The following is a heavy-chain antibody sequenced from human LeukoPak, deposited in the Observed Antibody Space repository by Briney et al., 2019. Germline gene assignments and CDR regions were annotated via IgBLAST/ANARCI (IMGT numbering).Heavy chain of an antibody. Sequence: PSETLSLTCAVHGESFSGYYWNWIRQPPGKGLEWIGEIDHTGSTNYISSLKSRMTISVDTSKNQFSLKLTSVTAADTAVYYCARSPGGIQLWFLGYWGQGTLVTVSS. CDR1: GESFSGYY. CDR3: ARSPGGIQLWFLGY. V-gene: IGHV4-34*01. CDR2: IDHTGST. J-gene: IGHJ4*02. D-gene: IGHD5-18*01.